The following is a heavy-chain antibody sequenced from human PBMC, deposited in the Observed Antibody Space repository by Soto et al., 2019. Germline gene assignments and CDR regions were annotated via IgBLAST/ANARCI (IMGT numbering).Heavy chain of an antibody. Sequence: ASVKVSCKASGYTFTIYGIIWVRRAPGQGLEWMGWISAYNGNTNYAQKLQGRVTMTTDTSTSTAYMELRSLRSDDTAVYYCAVYSSGYSYAFDYWGQGTLVTVSS. V-gene: IGHV1-18*01. D-gene: IGHD3-22*01. CDR1: GYTFTIYG. CDR2: ISAYNGNT. J-gene: IGHJ4*02. CDR3: AVYSSGYSYAFDY.